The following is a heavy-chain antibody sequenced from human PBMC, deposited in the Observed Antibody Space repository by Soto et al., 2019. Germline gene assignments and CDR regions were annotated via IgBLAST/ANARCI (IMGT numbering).Heavy chain of an antibody. J-gene: IGHJ4*02. CDR3: ASYISSSWYNFDY. CDR2: IYYSGST. D-gene: IGHD6-13*01. Sequence: SETLSLTCTVSGGSISSGGYYWSWIRQHPGKGLEWIGYIYYSGSTYYNPSLKSRVTISVDTSKNQFSLKLSSVTAADTAVYYCASYISSSWYNFDYWGQGTLVTSPQ. CDR1: GGSISSGGYY. V-gene: IGHV4-31*03.